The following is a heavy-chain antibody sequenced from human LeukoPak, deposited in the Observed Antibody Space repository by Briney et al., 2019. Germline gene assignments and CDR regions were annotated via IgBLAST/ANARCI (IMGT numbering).Heavy chain of an antibody. V-gene: IGHV3-48*01. D-gene: IGHD2-15*01. J-gene: IGHJ4*02. CDR3: ARVKGSYFDY. CDR1: GFPLSSYS. CDR2: ISASGSNI. Sequence: GGSLRLSCAVSGFPLSSYSINWFRQAPGKGLEWVAYISASGSNIYYVDSVKGRFTVSRDNPKSSLFLQMNSPRAEDTAVYYCARVKGSYFDYWGQGALVTVSS.